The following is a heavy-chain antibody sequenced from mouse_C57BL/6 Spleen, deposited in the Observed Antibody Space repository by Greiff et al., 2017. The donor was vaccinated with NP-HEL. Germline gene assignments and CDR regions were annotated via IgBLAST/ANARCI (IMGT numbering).Heavy chain of an antibody. CDR3: AGSRSITTVVGYFDV. Sequence: VQLQQSGAELVKPGASVKISCKASGYAFSSYWMNWVKQRPGKGLEWIGQIYPGDGDTNYNGKFKGKATLTADKSSSTAYMQLRSLTSEDSAVYFCAGSRSITTVVGYFDVWGTGTTVTVSS. D-gene: IGHD1-1*01. V-gene: IGHV1-80*01. J-gene: IGHJ1*03. CDR2: IYPGDGDT. CDR1: GYAFSSYW.